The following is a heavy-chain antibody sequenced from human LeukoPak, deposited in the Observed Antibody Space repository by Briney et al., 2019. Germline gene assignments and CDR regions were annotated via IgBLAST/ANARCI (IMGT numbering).Heavy chain of an antibody. CDR3: SRDGYGD. CDR2: IRKTVYGGTT. J-gene: IGHJ4*02. V-gene: IGHV3-49*03. D-gene: IGHD4-17*01. CDR1: GFTFSSYG. Sequence: GGSLRLSCAASGFTFSSYGMHWFRQAPGKGLEWVGFIRKTVYGGTTDYAASVKGRFTISRDDSKSIAYLQMNSLKTEDTAVYYCSRDGYGDWGQGTLVTVSS.